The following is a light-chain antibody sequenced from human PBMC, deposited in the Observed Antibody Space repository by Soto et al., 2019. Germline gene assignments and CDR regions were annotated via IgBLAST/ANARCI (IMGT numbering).Light chain of an antibody. CDR3: QTWGTGIVL. Sequence: QPVLTQSPSASASLGASVKLTCTLSSGHSSHAIAWHQQQPEKGPRYLMRLNSDGSHSKGDGIPDRFSGSSSGAERYLTISSLQSEDEADYYCQTWGTGIVLFGGGTKLTVL. V-gene: IGLV4-69*01. J-gene: IGLJ2*01. CDR1: SGHSSHA. CDR2: LNSDGSH.